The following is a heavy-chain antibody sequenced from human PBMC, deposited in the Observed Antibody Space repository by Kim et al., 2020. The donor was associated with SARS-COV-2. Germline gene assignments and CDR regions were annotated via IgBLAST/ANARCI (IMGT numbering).Heavy chain of an antibody. J-gene: IGHJ4*02. CDR1: GFTFSDYG. D-gene: IGHD3-3*01. CDR2: INYNSNYI. Sequence: GGSLRLSCATSGFTFSDYGMNWVRQAPGKGLEWVSSINYNSNYIYYAESVKGRFTISRDNAKNSLYLQMNSLRAEDTALYYCARDGGNDFWSGSYSWVPFDYGGQGTLVTVSS. V-gene: IGHV3-21*01. CDR3: ARDGGNDFWSGSYSWVPFDY.